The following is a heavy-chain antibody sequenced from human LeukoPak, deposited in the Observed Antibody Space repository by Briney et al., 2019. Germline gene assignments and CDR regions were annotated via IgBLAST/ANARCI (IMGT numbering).Heavy chain of an antibody. Sequence: PGRSLRLSCPASGFTFGDYAMSWVRPAPGKGLEWVGFIRSKAYGVTTEYAASVKGRFTISRDDSKSIAYLQMSSLKTEDTAVYYCTSGIVVVVAARRVWFDPWGQGTLVTVSS. V-gene: IGHV3-49*04. J-gene: IGHJ5*02. D-gene: IGHD2-15*01. CDR3: TSGIVVVVAARRVWFDP. CDR2: IRSKAYGVTT. CDR1: GFTFGDYA.